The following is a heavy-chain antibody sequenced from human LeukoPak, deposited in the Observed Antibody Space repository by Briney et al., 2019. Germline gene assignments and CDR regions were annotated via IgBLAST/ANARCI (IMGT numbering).Heavy chain of an antibody. J-gene: IGHJ6*03. CDR2: MNPNSGNT. V-gene: IGHV1-8*01. Sequence: ASVKVSCKASGYIFTSYDINWVRQATGQGLEWMGWMNPNSGNTGYAQKFQGRVTMTRNTSISTAYMELSSLRSEDTAVYYCARPGYYYYYMDVWGKGTTVTVSS. CDR3: ARPGYYYYYMDV. CDR1: GYIFTSYD.